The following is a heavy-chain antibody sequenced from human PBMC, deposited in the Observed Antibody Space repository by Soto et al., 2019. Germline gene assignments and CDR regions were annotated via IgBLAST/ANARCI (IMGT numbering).Heavy chain of an antibody. J-gene: IGHJ4*02. CDR1: VFPFVDYC. CDR3: NRVGGYYKTEY. CDR2: IRREVYGGTT. D-gene: IGHD3-22*01. Sequence: PGWSXRLSCTAAVFPFVDYCLILVRHAPGKGLEWVGFIRREVYGGTTEYAASVKGRFVFSRDDSENIAYLQMNSLKTEDTAVYYCNRVGGYYKTEYWGRGTLVTVYS. V-gene: IGHV3-49*04.